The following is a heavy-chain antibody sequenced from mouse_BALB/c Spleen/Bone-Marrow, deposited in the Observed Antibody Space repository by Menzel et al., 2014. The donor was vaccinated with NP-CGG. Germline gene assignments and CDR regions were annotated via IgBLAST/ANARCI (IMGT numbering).Heavy chain of an antibody. CDR1: GFNIKDTY. J-gene: IGHJ2*01. CDR2: IDPANGNT. Sequence: AQLKESGAELVKPGASVKLSCTASGFNIKDTYMHWVKQRPEQGLEWIGRIDPANGNTKYDPKFQGKATITADTSSNTAYLQLSSLTSEDTAVYYCATDSSGYLDYWGQGTTLTVSS. V-gene: IGHV14-3*02. D-gene: IGHD3-2*01. CDR3: ATDSSGYLDY.